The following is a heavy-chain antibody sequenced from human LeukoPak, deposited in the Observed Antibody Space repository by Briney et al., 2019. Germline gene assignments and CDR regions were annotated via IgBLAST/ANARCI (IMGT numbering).Heavy chain of an antibody. CDR1: GFIFSSYG. V-gene: IGHV3-23*01. CDR3: AKGGSGSYHYYFGMDV. D-gene: IGHD3-10*01. CDR2: ISGGGGST. J-gene: IGHJ6*02. Sequence: PGGSLTLSCAASGFIFSSYGMSWVRQAPGKGLEWVSIISGGGGSTFYADSVKGRFTISRDNSKNTLYLQMNRLRAEDTAVYYCAKGGSGSYHYYFGMDVWGQGTTVSVSS.